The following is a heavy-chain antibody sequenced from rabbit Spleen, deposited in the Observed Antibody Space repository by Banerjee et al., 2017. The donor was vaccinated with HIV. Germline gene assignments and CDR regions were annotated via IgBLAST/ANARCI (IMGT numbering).Heavy chain of an antibody. V-gene: IGHV1S45*01. D-gene: IGHD4-2*01. CDR1: GFSFSNKAV. CDR3: ARDGSARGADLDL. Sequence: QEQLVESGGGLVKPEGSLKLSCTASGFSFSNKAVVCWVRQAPGKGLEWIACVYSGDTRYATWAKGRFTTSNDSSTTVTLQLNSLTAADTATYFCARDGSARGADLDLWGPGTLVTVS. J-gene: IGHJ4*01. CDR2: VYSGDT.